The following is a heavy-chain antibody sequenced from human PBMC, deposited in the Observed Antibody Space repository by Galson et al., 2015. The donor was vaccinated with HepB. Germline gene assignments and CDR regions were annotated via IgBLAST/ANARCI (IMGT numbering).Heavy chain of an antibody. V-gene: IGHV3-48*01. CDR2: ISGNRRNI. J-gene: IGHJ4*02. D-gene: IGHD3/OR15-3a*01. Sequence: SLRLSCAASGFTFSSYSMNWVRQAPGKGLEWFSYISGNRRNIHYADSVKGRFTISRDNAKNSLYLQMNSLRAEDTAIYYCARDRDWAFDYWGQGTLVTVSS. CDR3: ARDRDWAFDY. CDR1: GFTFSSYS.